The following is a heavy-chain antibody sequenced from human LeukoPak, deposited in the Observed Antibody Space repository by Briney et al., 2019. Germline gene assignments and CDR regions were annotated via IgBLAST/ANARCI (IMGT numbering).Heavy chain of an antibody. D-gene: IGHD3-16*01. CDR3: ARFGVPYGVDV. J-gene: IGHJ6*02. Sequence: GGSLRLSCAASGFTFSTYWMSWVRQAPGKGLEWVANIKPDGSEKDYVDSLKGRFTISRDNAKNSLHLQVNNLRAEDTAVYYCARFGVPYGVDVWGQGTTVTVSS. CDR1: GFTFSTYW. V-gene: IGHV3-7*04. CDR2: IKPDGSEK.